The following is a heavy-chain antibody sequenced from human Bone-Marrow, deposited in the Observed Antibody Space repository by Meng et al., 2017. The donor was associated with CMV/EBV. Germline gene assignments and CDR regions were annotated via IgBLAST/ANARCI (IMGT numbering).Heavy chain of an antibody. CDR3: ARDWDYSKGPFDY. V-gene: IGHV1-2*02. J-gene: IGHJ4*02. D-gene: IGHD4-11*01. Sequence: ASVKVSCKASGYTFTGYYIHWVRQAPAQGLVWMGWINPNSGGTNYAQKFQGRVTMTRDTSISTAYMELSRRRPDDTAVYYCARDWDYSKGPFDYWGQGTLVTVSS. CDR1: GYTFTGYY. CDR2: INPNSGGT.